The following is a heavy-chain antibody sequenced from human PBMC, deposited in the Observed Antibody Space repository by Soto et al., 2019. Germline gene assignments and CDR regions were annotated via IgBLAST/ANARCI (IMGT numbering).Heavy chain of an antibody. CDR3: AHTKIAVAGPPRVFDY. V-gene: IGHV2-5*02. CDR2: IYWDDDK. CDR1: GFSLSTSGVG. J-gene: IGHJ4*02. D-gene: IGHD6-19*01. Sequence: QITLKESGPTLVKPTQTLTLTCTFSGFSLSTSGVGVGWIRQPPGKALECLALIYWDDDKRYSPSLKSRLTITKDTSKNQVVLTMTNMDPVDTATYYCAHTKIAVAGPPRVFDYWGQGTLVTVSS.